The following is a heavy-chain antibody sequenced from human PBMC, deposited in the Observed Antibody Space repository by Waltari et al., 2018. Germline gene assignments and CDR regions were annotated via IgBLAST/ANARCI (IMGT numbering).Heavy chain of an antibody. CDR3: ARHKKQQQVYY. Sequence: QLQLQESGPGLVKPSETLSLTCTVSGGSISSSSYYWGWIRQPPGKGLEWIGSIYYRGSTYYNPSLKSRVTISVDTSKNQFSLKLSAVTAADTAVYYCARHKKQQQVYYWGQGTLVTVSS. J-gene: IGHJ4*02. V-gene: IGHV4-39*01. CDR1: GGSISSSSYY. D-gene: IGHD6-13*01. CDR2: IYYRGST.